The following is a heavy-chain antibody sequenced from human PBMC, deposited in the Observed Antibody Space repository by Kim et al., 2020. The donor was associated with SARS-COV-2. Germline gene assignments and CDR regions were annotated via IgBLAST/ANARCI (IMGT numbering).Heavy chain of an antibody. CDR2: ISSSGSTI. D-gene: IGHD6-19*01. Sequence: GGSLRLSCAASGFTFSSYEMNWVRQAPGKGLEWVSYISSSGSTIYYADSVKGRFTISRDNAKNSLYLQMNSLRAEDTAVYYCARCRVSGWYSHGMDVWGQGTTVTVSS. J-gene: IGHJ6*02. V-gene: IGHV3-48*03. CDR3: ARCRVSGWYSHGMDV. CDR1: GFTFSSYE.